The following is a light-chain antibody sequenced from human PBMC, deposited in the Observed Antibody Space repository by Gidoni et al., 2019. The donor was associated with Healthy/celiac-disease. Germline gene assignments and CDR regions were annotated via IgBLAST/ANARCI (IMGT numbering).Light chain of an antibody. CDR2: DAS. CDR1: QSGSSY. V-gene: IGKV3-11*01. CDR3: QQRSNSPLT. Sequence: ESVLTQAPATLSLSPGDRATLSCRASQSGSSYLAWYQQKPGQAPRLPIYDASTRLTGLPARFSASGSGTDFTLTISSLEPEDFAVYYCQQRSNSPLTFGGXTKVEIK. J-gene: IGKJ4*01.